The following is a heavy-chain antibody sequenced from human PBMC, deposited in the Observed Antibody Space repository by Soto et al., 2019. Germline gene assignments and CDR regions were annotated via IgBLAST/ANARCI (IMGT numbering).Heavy chain of an antibody. D-gene: IGHD3-16*01. CDR1: GGSFSGYY. V-gene: IGHV4-34*01. CDR3: AIVSWAMYYHYGLDC. CDR2: INHSGST. Sequence: SETLSLTCAVYGGSFSGYYWSWIRQPPGKGLEWIGEINHSGSTNYNPSLKSRVTISVDTSKNQFSLKLSSVTAADTAVYYCAIVSWAMYYHYGLDCWGQGTTVTVAS. J-gene: IGHJ6*02.